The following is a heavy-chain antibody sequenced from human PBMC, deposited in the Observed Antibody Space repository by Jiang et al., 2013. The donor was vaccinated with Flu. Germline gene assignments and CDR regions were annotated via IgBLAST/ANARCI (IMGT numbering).Heavy chain of an antibody. J-gene: IGHJ4*02. CDR1: GYTFTDYY. Sequence: QVQLVESGAEVKKPGASVKVSCKASGYTFTDYYIHWIRQAPGQGLEWMGWINTNSGAANYAQKFQGRVTMTGDTSISTAYMELSRLRSDDTAVYYCARAPGMTIAPPGLWGQGTLVTVS. CDR3: ARAPGMTIAPPGL. D-gene: IGHD6-13*01. V-gene: IGHV1-2*02. CDR2: INTNSGAA.